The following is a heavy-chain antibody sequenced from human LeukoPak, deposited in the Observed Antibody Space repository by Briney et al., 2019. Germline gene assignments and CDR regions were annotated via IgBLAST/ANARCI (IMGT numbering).Heavy chain of an antibody. CDR2: VNWNSGST. Sequence: GGSLRLSCAASAFTFQNYGMSWVRQSTGKWLECLSGVNWNSGSTGYADSVKGRFTISRDNGKNSLYLQMNSLRAEDTALYYCARVKDCSSITCPFDIWGQGTMVTVSS. J-gene: IGHJ3*02. D-gene: IGHD2-2*01. CDR1: AFTFQNYG. V-gene: IGHV3-20*04. CDR3: ARVKDCSSITCPFDI.